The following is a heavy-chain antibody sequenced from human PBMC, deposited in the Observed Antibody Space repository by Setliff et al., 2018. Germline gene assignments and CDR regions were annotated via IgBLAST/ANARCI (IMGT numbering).Heavy chain of an antibody. D-gene: IGHD3-3*01. CDR3: ARDLTYYDFWSGYYSPRAFDI. CDR1: GGTISSSNW. V-gene: IGHV4-4*02. CDR2: ICHSGST. Sequence: PSETLSLTCAVSGGTISSSNWWSWVRQPPGKGLEWIGEICHSGSTNYNPSLKSRVTISVDKSKNQFSLKLSSVTAADTAVYYCARDLTYYDFWSGYYSPRAFDIWGQGTMVTVSS. J-gene: IGHJ3*02.